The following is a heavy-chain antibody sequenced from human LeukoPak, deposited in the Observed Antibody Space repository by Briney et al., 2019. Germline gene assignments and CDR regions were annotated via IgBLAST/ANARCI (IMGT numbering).Heavy chain of an antibody. CDR3: VRDRGWQQFDY. J-gene: IGHJ4*02. CDR1: GFTFSDYS. Sequence: GGSLRLSFAASGFTFSDYSINWVRQTPGKGLERVANIKKDGSETYYVESVRGRFSISRDNGKNSMYLEMNSLRVEDTAVYFCVRDRGWQQFDYWGQGTLVTVSA. D-gene: IGHD5-24*01. V-gene: IGHV3-7*01. CDR2: IKKDGSET.